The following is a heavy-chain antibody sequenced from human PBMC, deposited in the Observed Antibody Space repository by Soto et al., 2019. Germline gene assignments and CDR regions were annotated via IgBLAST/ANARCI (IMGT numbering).Heavy chain of an antibody. CDR2: IWNDGGNK. J-gene: IGHJ4*02. CDR1: GFTFSNYA. CDR3: ARGGGYSSSWTDY. V-gene: IGHV3-33*01. D-gene: IGHD6-13*01. Sequence: QVQLVESGGGVVQPGRSLRLSCAASGFTFSNYAMHWVRQAPGKGLEWVTFIWNDGGNKYYADSVGGRFTISRDNSKNSLYLQMPSLRAEDTGVYYCARGGGYSSSWTDYWGQGTLVTVSS.